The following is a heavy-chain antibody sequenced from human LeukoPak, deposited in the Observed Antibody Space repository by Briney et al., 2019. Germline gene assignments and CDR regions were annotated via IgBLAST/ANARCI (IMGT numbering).Heavy chain of an antibody. J-gene: IGHJ4*02. CDR3: ARGWGYYDFWSGYYGFDY. V-gene: IGHV4-59*01. Sequence: PSETLSLTCTVSGGSISSYYWSWIRQPPGKGLEWTGYIYYSGSTNYNPSLKSRVTISVDTSKNQFSLKLSSVTAADTAVYYCARGWGYYDFWSGYYGFDYWGQGTLVTVSS. CDR1: GGSISSYY. CDR2: IYYSGST. D-gene: IGHD3-3*01.